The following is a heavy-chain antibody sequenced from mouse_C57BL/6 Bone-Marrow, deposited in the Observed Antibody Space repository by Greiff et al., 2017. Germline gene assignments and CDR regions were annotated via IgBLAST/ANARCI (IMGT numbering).Heavy chain of an antibody. J-gene: IGHJ1*03. CDR1: GFTFTDYY. CDR3: ASSYYGSSPDV. Sequence: EVQLVESGGGLVQPGGSLSLSCAASGFTFTDYYMSWVRQPPGKALEWLGFIRNKANGYTTEYSASVKGRFTISRDNSQSILYLQMNALRAEDSATYYCASSYYGSSPDVWGTGTTVTVSS. D-gene: IGHD1-1*01. V-gene: IGHV7-3*01. CDR2: IRNKANGYTT.